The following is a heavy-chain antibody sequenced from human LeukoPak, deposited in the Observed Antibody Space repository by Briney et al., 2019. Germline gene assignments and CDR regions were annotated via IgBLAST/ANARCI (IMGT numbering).Heavy chain of an antibody. CDR1: GGSITSYY. Sequence: SETLSLTCTVSGGSITSYYWTYIRQPAGKGLEWIGRIHTSGSTNYNPSLKSRVTMSVDTSKNQFSLDLSSVTAADTAMYYCARGRRFLEWLLQINAAAGGGNWFDPWGQGTLVTVSS. D-gene: IGHD3-3*01. CDR3: ARGRRFLEWLLQINAAAGGGNWFDP. V-gene: IGHV4-4*07. J-gene: IGHJ5*02. CDR2: IHTSGST.